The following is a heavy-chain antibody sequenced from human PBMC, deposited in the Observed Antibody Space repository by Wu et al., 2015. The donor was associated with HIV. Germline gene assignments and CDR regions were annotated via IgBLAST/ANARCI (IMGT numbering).Heavy chain of an antibody. V-gene: IGHV1-8*01. Sequence: QVQLVQSGAEVKKPGASVKVSCKASGYTFTSCEINWVRQATGQGLEWMGWMNPNSGNTGYAQKFQGRVTMTRNTSISTAYMELSSLRSEDTAVYYCARTPTPKRITMIAVGYPLDYVGQGTLVTVSS. J-gene: IGHJ4*02. CDR1: GYTFTSCE. CDR2: MNPNSGNT. CDR3: ARTPTPKRITMIAVGYPLDY. D-gene: IGHD3-22*01.